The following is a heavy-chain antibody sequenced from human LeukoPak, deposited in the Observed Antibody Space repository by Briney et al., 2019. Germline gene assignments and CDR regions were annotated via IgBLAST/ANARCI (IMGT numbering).Heavy chain of an antibody. CDR2: INHSGST. Sequence: SETLSLTCAVYGGSFSGYYWSWIRKPPWKGLEWIGEINHSGSTNYNPSLKSRVTISVDTSKNQFSLKLSSVTAADTAVYYCARSAARVYGYWGQGTLVTVSS. D-gene: IGHD6-6*01. CDR3: ARSAARVYGY. V-gene: IGHV4-34*01. CDR1: GGSFSGYY. J-gene: IGHJ4*02.